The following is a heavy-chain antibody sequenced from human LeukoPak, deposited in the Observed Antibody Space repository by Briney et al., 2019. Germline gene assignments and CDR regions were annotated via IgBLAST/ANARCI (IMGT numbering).Heavy chain of an antibody. CDR1: GGSISSYF. Sequence: SETLCLTCTVSGGSISSYFWTWIRQPAGKGLEWVGRFYSSGITNYNPSLKSRVTMSLDTSKNQFSLTLSSVTAADTAVYYCARECSNSSDTKRLFDYWGQGTLVTVSS. V-gene: IGHV4-4*07. D-gene: IGHD6-6*01. CDR2: FYSSGIT. J-gene: IGHJ4*02. CDR3: ARECSNSSDTKRLFDY.